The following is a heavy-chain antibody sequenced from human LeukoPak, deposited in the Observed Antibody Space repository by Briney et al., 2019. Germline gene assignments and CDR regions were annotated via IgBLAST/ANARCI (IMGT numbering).Heavy chain of an antibody. CDR3: AGTSAGDHFDY. Sequence: PSETLSLTCTVSGGSISSYYWSWIRQPPGKGLEWIGYIYYGGSTNYNPSLKSRVTISVDTSKNQFSLKLSSVTAADTAVYYCAGTSAGDHFDYWGQGTLVTVSS. CDR2: IYYGGST. J-gene: IGHJ4*02. V-gene: IGHV4-59*01. D-gene: IGHD3-10*01. CDR1: GGSISSYY.